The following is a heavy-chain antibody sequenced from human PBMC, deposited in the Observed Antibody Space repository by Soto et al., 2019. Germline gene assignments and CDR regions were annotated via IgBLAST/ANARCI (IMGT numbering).Heavy chain of an antibody. CDR3: TKEKSVMYSGYDAFDT. CDR2: ITSSGGT. CDR1: GFTFSSYE. D-gene: IGHD5-12*01. J-gene: IGHJ3*02. V-gene: IGHV3-48*03. Sequence: EVQLVESGGGLVQPGGSLRLSCAASGFTFSSYEMDWVRQAPGKGLERVAHITSSGGTMYADSVRGRFTISKDNADNSLYLQMNSLRAEDTAVYYCTKEKSVMYSGYDAFDTWGRGTMVTVSS.